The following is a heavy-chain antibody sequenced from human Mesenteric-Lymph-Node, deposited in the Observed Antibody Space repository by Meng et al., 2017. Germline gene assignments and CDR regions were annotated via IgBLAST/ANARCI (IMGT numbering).Heavy chain of an antibody. J-gene: IGHJ6*02. CDR1: GFTFGDYA. D-gene: IGHD2-21*02. CDR3: TRVEKPKIVVVTAIRPGPQHRGGMDV. V-gene: IGHV3-49*03. CDR2: IRSKANGGTT. Sequence: GESLKISCTASGFTFGDYAMSWFRQAPGKGLERVGFIRSKANGGTTEYAESVTGRFTISREDSKSIAYLQMNSLKTEDTAVYYCTRVEKPKIVVVTAIRPGPQHRGGMDVWGQGTTVTVSS.